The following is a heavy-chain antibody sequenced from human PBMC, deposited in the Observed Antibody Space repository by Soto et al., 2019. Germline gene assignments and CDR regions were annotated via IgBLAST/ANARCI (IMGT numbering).Heavy chain of an antibody. J-gene: IGHJ4*02. D-gene: IGHD3-3*01. CDR2: ISGSGGST. V-gene: IGHV3-23*01. CDR1: GFTFSSYA. CDR3: AKERNDFWSGTTGGFDH. Sequence: GGSLRLSCAVSGFTFSSYAMSWVRQAPGKGLDWVSGISGSGGSTYYAESVKGRFTISRDNPKNTVYVQMNSPRPEDTAIYYCAKERNDFWSGTTGGFDHWGQGLLVTVSS.